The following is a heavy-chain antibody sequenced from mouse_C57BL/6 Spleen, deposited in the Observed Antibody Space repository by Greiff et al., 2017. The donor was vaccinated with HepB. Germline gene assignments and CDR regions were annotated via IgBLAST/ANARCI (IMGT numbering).Heavy chain of an antibody. J-gene: IGHJ3*01. CDR1: GFTFSDYG. CDR2: ISSGSSTI. Sequence: EVQLVESGGGLVKPGGSLKLSCAASGFTFSDYGMHWVRQAPEKGLEWVAYISSGSSTIYYADTVKGRFTISRDNAKNTLFLQMTSLRSEDTAMYYCAVNWDGLFAYWGQGTLVTVSA. CDR3: AVNWDGLFAY. V-gene: IGHV5-17*01. D-gene: IGHD4-1*01.